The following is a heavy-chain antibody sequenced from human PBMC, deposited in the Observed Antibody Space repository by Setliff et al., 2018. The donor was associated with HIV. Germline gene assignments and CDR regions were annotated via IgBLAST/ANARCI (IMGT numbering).Heavy chain of an antibody. CDR2: IYSSGST. CDR3: ARNVGGLRSAVNWFDP. J-gene: IGHJ5*02. CDR1: GVSISNYY. Sequence: LSLTCSVSGVSISNYYWSWIRQPPGKGLEWIGFIYSSGSTNYNPSLKSRVTISVDTSKNQLSLKLNSVTAADTAVYYCARNVGGLRSAVNWFDPWGQGTLVTVSS. V-gene: IGHV4-59*08. D-gene: IGHD4-17*01.